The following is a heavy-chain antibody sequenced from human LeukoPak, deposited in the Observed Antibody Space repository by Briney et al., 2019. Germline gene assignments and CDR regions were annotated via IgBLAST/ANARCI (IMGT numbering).Heavy chain of an antibody. CDR3: ARDRMDIVLMVXDAFDX. CDR1: GYSISSGYY. V-gene: IGHV4-38-2*02. Sequence: SETLSLTCTVSGYSISSGYYWGWIRQPPGKGLEWIGSIYHSGSTYYNPSLKRRVTISVDTSKNQFSLKLSSVTAADTAVYYCARDRMDIVLMVXDAFDXXXXGTMVTV. J-gene: IGHJ3*02. CDR2: IYHSGST. D-gene: IGHD2-8*01.